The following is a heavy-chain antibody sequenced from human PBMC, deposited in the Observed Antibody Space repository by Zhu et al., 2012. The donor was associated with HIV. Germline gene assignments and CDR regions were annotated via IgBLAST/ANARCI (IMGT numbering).Heavy chain of an antibody. V-gene: IGHV3-7*01. CDR3: VRGKLTFDI. CDR1: GFTFGTYW. J-gene: IGHJ3*02. CDR2: IKRDGSEI. Sequence: EVQLVESGGGLVQPGGSLRLSCEASGFTFGTYWMSWVRQAPGKGLEWLANIKRDGSEIYSVDSVKGRFAISRDNAKNSLHLQMSSLRDEDTAIYHYVRGKLTFDIWGQGQWSQSLQ. D-gene: IGHD3-9*01.